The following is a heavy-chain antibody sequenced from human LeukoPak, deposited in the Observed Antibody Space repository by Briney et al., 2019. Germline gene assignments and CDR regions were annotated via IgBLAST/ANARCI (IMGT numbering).Heavy chain of an antibody. CDR1: GFTFSNYA. Sequence: GSLRLSCAASGFTFSNYAMSWVRQAPGKGLEWVSGISGRGSNTYYADSVKGRFTISRDNSKNTLYLQMNSLRAEDTAVYYCAKDGVGATTYYFDYWGQGTLVTVSS. V-gene: IGHV3-23*01. J-gene: IGHJ4*02. CDR2: ISGRGSNT. CDR3: AKDGVGATTYYFDY. D-gene: IGHD1-26*01.